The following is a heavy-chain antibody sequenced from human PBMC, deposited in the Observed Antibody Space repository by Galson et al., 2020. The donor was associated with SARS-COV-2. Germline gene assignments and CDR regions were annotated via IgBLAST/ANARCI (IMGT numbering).Heavy chain of an antibody. CDR3: ARYGKEGHDY. V-gene: IGHV4-39*07. J-gene: IGHJ4*02. Sequence: SETLSLTCTVSGGSISSSSYYWGWIRQPPGKGLEWIGSIYYSGSTYYNPSLKSRVTISVDTSKNQFSLKLSSVTAADTAVYYCARYGKEGHDYWGQGTLVTVSS. CDR1: GGSISSSSYY. D-gene: IGHD4-17*01. CDR2: IYYSGST.